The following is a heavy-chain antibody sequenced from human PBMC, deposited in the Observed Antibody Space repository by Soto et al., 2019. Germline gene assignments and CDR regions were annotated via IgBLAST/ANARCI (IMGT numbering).Heavy chain of an antibody. CDR3: ARGRSLYYGSGSYFLDY. CDR2: INHSGST. V-gene: IGHV4-34*01. J-gene: IGHJ4*02. D-gene: IGHD3-10*01. Sequence: PSETLSLTCAVYGGSFSGYYWSWIRQPPGKGLEWIGEINHSGSTNYNPSLKSRVTISVDTSKNQFSLKLSSVTAADTAVYYCARGRSLYYGSGSYFLDYWGQGTLVTVS. CDR1: GGSFSGYY.